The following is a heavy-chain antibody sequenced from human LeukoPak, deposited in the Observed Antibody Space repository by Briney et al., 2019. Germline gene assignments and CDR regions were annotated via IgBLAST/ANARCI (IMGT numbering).Heavy chain of an antibody. V-gene: IGHV1-2*04. D-gene: IGHD5-18*01. CDR1: GYTFTGYY. CDR2: INPNSGGT. J-gene: IGHJ4*02. CDR3: ARDYWRNTAMVTYYFDY. Sequence: ASVKASCKASGYTFTGYYMHWVRQAPGQGLEWMGWINPNSGGTNYAQKFQGWVTMTRDTSISTAYMELSRLRSDDTAVYYCARDYWRNTAMVTYYFDYWGQGTLVTVSS.